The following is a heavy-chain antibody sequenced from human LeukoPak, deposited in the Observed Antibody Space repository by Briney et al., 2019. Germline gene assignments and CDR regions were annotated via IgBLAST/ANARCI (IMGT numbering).Heavy chain of an antibody. Sequence: SETLSLTCTVSGGSISSYYWSWIRQPPGKGLEWIGYIYYSGSTNYNPSLKSRVTISVDTSKNQFSLKLSSVTAADTAVYYFSGGGGPFDYWGQGTLVTVSS. V-gene: IGHV4-59*01. CDR3: SGGGGPFDY. CDR1: GGSISSYY. CDR2: IYYSGST. D-gene: IGHD2-15*01. J-gene: IGHJ4*02.